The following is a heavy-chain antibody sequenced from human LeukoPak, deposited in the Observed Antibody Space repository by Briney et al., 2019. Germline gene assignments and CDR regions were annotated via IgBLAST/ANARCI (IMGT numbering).Heavy chain of an antibody. J-gene: IGHJ5*02. D-gene: IGHD3-3*01. Sequence: PSETLSLTCAVYGGSFSGYYWGWIRQPPGKGLEWIGEINHSGSTNYNPSLKSRVTMSVDTSKNQFSLKLSSVTAADTAVYYCASIFPQPNQSWFDPWGQGTLVTVSS. CDR2: INHSGST. CDR3: ASIFPQPNQSWFDP. CDR1: GGSFSGYY. V-gene: IGHV4-34*01.